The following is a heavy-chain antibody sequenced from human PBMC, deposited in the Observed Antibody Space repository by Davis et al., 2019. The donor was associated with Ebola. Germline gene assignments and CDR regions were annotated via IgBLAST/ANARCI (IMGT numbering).Heavy chain of an antibody. CDR2: MNPNSGNT. CDR1: GYTFTSYG. CDR3: ARGGYGDYVVYYYGMDV. V-gene: IGHV1-8*02. J-gene: IGHJ6*02. Sequence: ASVKVSCKASGYTFTSYGISWVRQATGQGLEWMGWMNPNSGNTGYAQKFQGSVTMTRNTYISTAYMELSSLRSDDTAVYYCARGGYGDYVVYYYGMDVWGQGTTVTVSS. D-gene: IGHD4-17*01.